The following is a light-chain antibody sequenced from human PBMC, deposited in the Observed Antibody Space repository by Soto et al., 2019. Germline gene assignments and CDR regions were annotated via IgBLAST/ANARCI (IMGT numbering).Light chain of an antibody. Sequence: QSALTQPASASGSPGRSITIPCTGTSGDVGGYNLVSWYQQHPGKAPKLMIHEVTERPSGVSNRFSGSKSGNTASLTISGLQPDDEADYYCCSYAGNSEVFGTGTKVTVL. CDR3: CSYAGNSEV. J-gene: IGLJ1*01. CDR2: EVT. V-gene: IGLV2-23*02. CDR1: SGDVGGYNL.